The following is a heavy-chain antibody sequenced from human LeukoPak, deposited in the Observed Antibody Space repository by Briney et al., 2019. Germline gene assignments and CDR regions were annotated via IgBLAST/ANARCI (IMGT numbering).Heavy chain of an antibody. CDR2: INPNSGGT. D-gene: IGHD4-17*01. J-gene: IGHJ5*02. CDR1: GYTFTGYY. CDR3: ARASLRGDWFDP. V-gene: IGHV1-2*02. Sequence: ASVTVSCKASGYTFTGYYMHWVRQAPGQGLEWMGWINPNSGGTNYAQKFQGRVTMTTDTSTSTAYMELRSLRSDDTAVYYCARASLRGDWFDPWGQGTLVTVSS.